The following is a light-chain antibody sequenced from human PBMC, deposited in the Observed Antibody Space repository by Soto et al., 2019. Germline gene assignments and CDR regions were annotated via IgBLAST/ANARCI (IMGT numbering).Light chain of an antibody. CDR3: QQLNNYPRALT. Sequence: DIQLTQSPSFLSASVGDRVTITCRASQGISNNLAWYQHNPGKPPKLLIYGASTLQSGVPSRFSGSGSGTELNLTISSLQPEDFATYYCQQLNNYPRALTFGGGTKVEIK. J-gene: IGKJ4*01. CDR1: QGISNN. V-gene: IGKV1-9*01. CDR2: GAS.